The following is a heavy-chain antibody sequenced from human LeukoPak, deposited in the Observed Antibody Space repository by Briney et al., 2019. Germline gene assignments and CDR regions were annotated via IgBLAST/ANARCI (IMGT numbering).Heavy chain of an antibody. V-gene: IGHV3-33*01. D-gene: IGHD2-2*02. CDR3: AREDIVVVPAAIVGYYGMDV. CDR1: GFTFSSYG. Sequence: PGRSLRLSCAASGFTFSSYGMHWVRQAPGKGLEWVAVIWYDGSNKYHADSVRGRFTISRDNSKNTLYLQMNSLRAEDTAVYYCAREDIVVVPAAIVGYYGMDVWGQGTTVTVSS. J-gene: IGHJ6*02. CDR2: IWYDGSNK.